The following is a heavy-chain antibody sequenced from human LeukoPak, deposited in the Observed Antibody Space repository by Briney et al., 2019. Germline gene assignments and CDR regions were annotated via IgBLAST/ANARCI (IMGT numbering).Heavy chain of an antibody. Sequence: ASVKVSCKASGYTFTSYGISWVRQAPGQGLEWMGWISAYNGNTNYAQKLQGRVTMTTDTSTSTAYMELRSLRSDDTAVYYCARLSNYDILTGFLDYWGQGTLVAVSS. CDR2: ISAYNGNT. CDR1: GYTFTSYG. V-gene: IGHV1-18*01. J-gene: IGHJ4*02. CDR3: ARLSNYDILTGFLDY. D-gene: IGHD3-9*01.